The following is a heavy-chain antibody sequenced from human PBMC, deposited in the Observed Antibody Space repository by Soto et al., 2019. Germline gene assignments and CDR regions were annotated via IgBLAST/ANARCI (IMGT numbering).Heavy chain of an antibody. J-gene: IGHJ4*02. Sequence: EVQLVESGGGLVQPGKSLRLSCAASGFVFSGYWMDWVRQAPGKGLVWVSRISSDGSSTNYADSVKGRFTISRDNVKNTLYLQMNSLSAEDTSVYYCAREAPFATDLDYWGQGSLVTVSS. CDR3: AREAPFATDLDY. D-gene: IGHD3-3*01. CDR1: GFVFSGYW. CDR2: ISSDGSST. V-gene: IGHV3-74*01.